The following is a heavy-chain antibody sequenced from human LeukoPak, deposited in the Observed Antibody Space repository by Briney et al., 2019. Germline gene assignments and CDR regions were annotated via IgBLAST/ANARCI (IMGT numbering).Heavy chain of an antibody. CDR2: IWYDGSKQ. D-gene: IGHD2/OR15-2a*01. J-gene: IGHJ4*02. CDR3: ARDVNMSPLN. Sequence: GGSLRLSCAASGFTFSSYGMHWVRQAPGKGLEGVAVIWYDGSKQCYADSVKGRFTISRDSSMNTLFLQMSSLRAEDTAVYYCARDVNMSPLNWGQGTLVTVSS. V-gene: IGHV3-33*01. CDR1: GFTFSSYG.